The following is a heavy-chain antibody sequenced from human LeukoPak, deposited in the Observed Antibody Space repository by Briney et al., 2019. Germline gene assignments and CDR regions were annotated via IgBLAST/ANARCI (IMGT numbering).Heavy chain of an antibody. D-gene: IGHD6-13*01. CDR1: GYTFTSYD. J-gene: IGHJ5*02. CDR3: ARAGNKAAAGRRWFDP. Sequence: ASVKVSCKASGYTFTSYDINWVRQATGQGLEWMGWMNPNSGNTGYAQKFQGRVTMTRSTSISTAYMELSSLRSEDTAVYYCARAGNKAAAGRRWFDPWRQGTLVTVSS. V-gene: IGHV1-8*01. CDR2: MNPNSGNT.